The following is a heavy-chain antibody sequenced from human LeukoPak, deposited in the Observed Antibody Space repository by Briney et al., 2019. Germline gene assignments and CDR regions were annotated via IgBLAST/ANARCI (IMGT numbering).Heavy chain of an antibody. J-gene: IGHJ6*03. CDR1: GGSISSYY. CDR2: IYYSGST. Sequence: SETLSLTCTVSGGSISSYYWSWIRQPPGKGLEWIGYIYYSGSTNYNPSLKSRVTISVDTSKNQFSLKLSSVTAADTAVYYCARDLDTYCSSGWSVMDVWGKGTTVTVSS. V-gene: IGHV4-59*01. CDR3: ARDLDTYCSSGWSVMDV. D-gene: IGHD6-19*01.